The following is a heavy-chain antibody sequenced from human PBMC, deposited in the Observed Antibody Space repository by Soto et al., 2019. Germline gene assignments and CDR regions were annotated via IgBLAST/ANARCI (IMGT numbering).Heavy chain of an antibody. Sequence: GGSLRLSCAASGFTFSSYAMSWVRQAPGKGLEWVSAISGSGGSTYYADSVKGRFTISRDNSKNTLYLQMNSLRAEDTAVYYCAKDIVVVPAAPEDYYYGVDVWGQGTTVTVSS. J-gene: IGHJ6*02. V-gene: IGHV3-23*01. CDR1: GFTFSSYA. D-gene: IGHD2-2*01. CDR3: AKDIVVVPAAPEDYYYGVDV. CDR2: ISGSGGST.